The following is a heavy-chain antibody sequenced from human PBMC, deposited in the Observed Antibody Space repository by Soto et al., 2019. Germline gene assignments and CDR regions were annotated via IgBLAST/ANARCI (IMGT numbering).Heavy chain of an antibody. J-gene: IGHJ4*02. CDR1: GGSISSGDYY. CDR2: IYYSGST. V-gene: IGHV4-30-4*01. CDR3: ARGAGYYXSSGYPIDY. Sequence: SETLSLTCTVSGGSISSGDYYWSWIRQPPGKGLECIGYIYYSGSTYYNPSLKSRVTISVDTSKNQFSLKLSSVTAADTAVYYCARGAGYYXSSGYPIDYWGQGILVTSP. D-gene: IGHD3-22*01.